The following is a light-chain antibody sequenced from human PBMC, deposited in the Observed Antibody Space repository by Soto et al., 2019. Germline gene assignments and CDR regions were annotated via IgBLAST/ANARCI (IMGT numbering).Light chain of an antibody. V-gene: IGKV3-11*01. Sequence: EIVLTQSPATLSLSPGERATLSCRASQSVSSYLAWYQQKPGQAPRILIYGASMRATGIQDRFSGSGSGTDFTLTIRRLEPEDFAVYYCQQCGSSSTXGQGTRLEIK. CDR1: QSVSSY. J-gene: IGKJ5*01. CDR2: GAS. CDR3: QQCGSSST.